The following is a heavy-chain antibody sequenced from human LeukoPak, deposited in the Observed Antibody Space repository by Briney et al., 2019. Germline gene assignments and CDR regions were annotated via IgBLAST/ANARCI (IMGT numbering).Heavy chain of an antibody. CDR2: ISGSGGST. CDR3: AKDRTASPKIVVVVNSPSDY. CDR1: GFTFSSYA. V-gene: IGHV3-23*01. Sequence: GGSLRLSCAASGFTFSSYAMSWVRQAPGKGLEWVSAISGSGGSTYYADSVKGRFTISRDNSKNTLYLQMNSLRAEDTAVYCCAKDRTASPKIVVVVNSPSDYWGQGTLVTVSS. J-gene: IGHJ4*02. D-gene: IGHD3-22*01.